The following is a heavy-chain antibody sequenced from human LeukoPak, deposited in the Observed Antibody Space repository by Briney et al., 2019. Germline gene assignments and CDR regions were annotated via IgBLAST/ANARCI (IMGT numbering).Heavy chain of an antibody. D-gene: IGHD3-10*01. J-gene: IGHJ4*02. CDR3: ARFSDFGYYGSGSYLGY. V-gene: IGHV4-39*07. CDR2: IYYSGST. Sequence: SETLSLTCTVSGGSISSSSYYWGWIRQPPGKGLEWIGSIYYSGSTYYNPSLKSRVTISVDTSKNQSSLKLSSVTAADTAVYYCARFSDFGYYGSGSYLGYWGQGTLVTVSS. CDR1: GGSISSSSYY.